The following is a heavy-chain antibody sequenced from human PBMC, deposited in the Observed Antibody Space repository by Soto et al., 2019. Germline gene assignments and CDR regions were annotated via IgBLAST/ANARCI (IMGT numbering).Heavy chain of an antibody. Sequence: EVQLVESGGGLVQPGGSLRLSCAASGFTFSSYWMSWVRQAPGKGLEWVANIKQDGSEKYYVDSVKGRFTISRDNAKNSLYLQMNSLRAEDTAVYYCAFPPDYGHYFGGMDVWGQGTTVTVSS. J-gene: IGHJ6*02. CDR1: GFTFSSYW. CDR2: IKQDGSEK. CDR3: AFPPDYGHYFGGMDV. D-gene: IGHD4-17*01. V-gene: IGHV3-7*01.